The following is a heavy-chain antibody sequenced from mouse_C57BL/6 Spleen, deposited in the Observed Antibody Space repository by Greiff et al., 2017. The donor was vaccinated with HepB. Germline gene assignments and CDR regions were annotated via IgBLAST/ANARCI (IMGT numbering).Heavy chain of an antibody. CDR1: GYTFTDYY. D-gene: IGHD1-1*01. Sequence: QVQLKESGAELVRPGASVKLSCKASGYTFTDYYINWVKQRPGQGLEWIVRIYPGSGNTYYNEKFKGKATLTAEKSSSTAYMQLSSLTSEDSAVYFCARWDGSSSFDYWGQGTTLTVSS. CDR3: ARWDGSSSFDY. J-gene: IGHJ2*01. CDR2: IYPGSGNT. V-gene: IGHV1-76*01.